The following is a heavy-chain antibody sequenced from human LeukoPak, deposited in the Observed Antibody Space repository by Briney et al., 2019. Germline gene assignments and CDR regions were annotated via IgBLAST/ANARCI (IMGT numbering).Heavy chain of an antibody. Sequence: GGSLTLSCATSGFTFSRLGMQWVRQAPGKGLEWVAVIHNDGTMGQYADSVKGRFTISKDFSRNTLHLQIHSLRDDDPAVYYCAKEGDEFRGYLDVWGKGTTVIVSS. D-gene: IGHD5-12*01. J-gene: IGHJ6*04. V-gene: IGHV3-30*02. CDR1: GFTFSRLG. CDR3: AKEGDEFRGYLDV. CDR2: IHNDGTMG.